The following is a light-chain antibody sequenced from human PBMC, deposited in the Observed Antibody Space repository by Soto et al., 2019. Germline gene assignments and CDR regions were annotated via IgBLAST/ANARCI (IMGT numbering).Light chain of an antibody. Sequence: DIQMAQSPSTLSASMGDRVTITCRASDNIHRWLAWYQQKPGQAARLLIYDTSTLKTGVPSRFSGSGSGTEINLTIADLQPDDFATYFCQQYNSYSWTFGQGTKV. CDR1: DNIHRW. J-gene: IGKJ1*01. CDR2: DTS. CDR3: QQYNSYSWT. V-gene: IGKV1-5*01.